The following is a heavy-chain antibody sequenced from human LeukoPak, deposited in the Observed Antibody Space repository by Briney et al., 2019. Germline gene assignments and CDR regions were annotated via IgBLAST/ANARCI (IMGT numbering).Heavy chain of an antibody. Sequence: HPGGSLRLSCVASGFTFSSYAMSWVRQAPGKGLEWVSAISGSGVTTHYAGSVKGRFSISRDNSKNTLYLQMNSLRADDTAVYYCAKDLISRMTMVTGYFDPWGQGTLVTVSS. V-gene: IGHV3-23*01. CDR3: AKDLISRMTMVTGYFDP. J-gene: IGHJ5*02. CDR1: GFTFSSYA. CDR2: ISGSGVTT. D-gene: IGHD4/OR15-4a*01.